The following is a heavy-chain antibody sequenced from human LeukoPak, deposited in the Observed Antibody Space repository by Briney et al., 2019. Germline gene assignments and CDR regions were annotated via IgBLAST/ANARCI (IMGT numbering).Heavy chain of an antibody. CDR1: GFTVSSNY. CDR2: IYSGGST. CDR3: ARGLSGNYLNAFDI. V-gene: IGHV3-53*01. J-gene: IGHJ3*02. Sequence: GGSLRLSCAASGFTVSSNYMIWVRQAPGKGLEWVSVIYSGGSTYYADSVKGRFTISRDNSKNTLYLQMNSLRAEDTAVYYCARGLSGNYLNAFDIWGQGTMVTVSS. D-gene: IGHD1-26*01.